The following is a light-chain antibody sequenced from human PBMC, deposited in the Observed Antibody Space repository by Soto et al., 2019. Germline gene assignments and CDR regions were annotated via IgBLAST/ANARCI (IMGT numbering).Light chain of an antibody. CDR1: FSNIGTGYD. J-gene: IGLJ1*01. CDR2: GHS. Sequence: QSVLTQPPSVSGAPGQRVTISCTGSFSNIGTGYDVQWYQQLPGAAPKLLIYGHSYRPSGVPDRFSGSKSGSSASLAITGLQAEDEADYYCQSYDGSWIFGTGTKLTVL. CDR3: QSYDGSWI. V-gene: IGLV1-40*01.